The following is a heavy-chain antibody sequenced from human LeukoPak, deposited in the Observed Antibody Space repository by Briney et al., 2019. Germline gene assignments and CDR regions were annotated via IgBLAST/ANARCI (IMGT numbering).Heavy chain of an antibody. CDR1: GYIFTSYY. J-gene: IGHJ6*02. CDR3: ARGAPLLLESLSLDYGMDV. D-gene: IGHD3-3*01. CDR2: INPSGGST. V-gene: IGHV1-46*01. Sequence: ASVKVSCKASGYIFTSYYMHWVRQAPGQGLEWMGIINPSGGSTSYAQKFQGRVTMTRDTSTSSLYMELSSLRSEDTAVYYCARGAPLLLESLSLDYGMDVWGQGTTVTVSS.